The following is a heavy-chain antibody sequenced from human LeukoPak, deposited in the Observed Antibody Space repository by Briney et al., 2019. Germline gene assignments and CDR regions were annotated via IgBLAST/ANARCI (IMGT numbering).Heavy chain of an antibody. D-gene: IGHD3-22*01. V-gene: IGHV1-69-2*01. Sequence: ASVKVSCKVSGYTFTDYYMHWVQQAPGKGLEWMGLVDPEDGETIYAEKFQGRVTITADTSTDTAYMELSSLRSEDTAVYYCAREYGVWDSSGYSYYFDYWGQGTLVTVSS. CDR3: AREYGVWDSSGYSYYFDY. CDR1: GYTFTDYY. CDR2: VDPEDGET. J-gene: IGHJ4*02.